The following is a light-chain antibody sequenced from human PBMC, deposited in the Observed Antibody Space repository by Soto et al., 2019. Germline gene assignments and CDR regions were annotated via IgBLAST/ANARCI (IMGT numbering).Light chain of an antibody. V-gene: IGLV2-8*01. J-gene: IGLJ3*02. Sequence: QSVLTQPPSASGSPGQSVTISCTRTSSDVVGYNYVSWYQQHPGKAPKLMIYEVSKRPSGVPDRFSGSKSGNTASLTVSGLQAEDEADYYCDSYAGSNNWVFGGGTKLTVL. CDR3: DSYAGSNNWV. CDR1: SSDVVGYNY. CDR2: EVS.